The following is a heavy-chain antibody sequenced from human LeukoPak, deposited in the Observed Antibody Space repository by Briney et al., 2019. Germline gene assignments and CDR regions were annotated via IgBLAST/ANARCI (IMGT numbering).Heavy chain of an antibody. Sequence: GGSLRLSCAASGFIFSSFAMNWVRQAPGKGLEWVSYISPTYDIYYSDSVRGRFTISRDNAKNSLYLQMNSLRDEDTAVYYCARDHNWRFDYWGQGTLVAVSS. CDR2: ISPTYDI. J-gene: IGHJ4*02. CDR3: ARDHNWRFDY. V-gene: IGHV3-48*02. CDR1: GFIFSSFA.